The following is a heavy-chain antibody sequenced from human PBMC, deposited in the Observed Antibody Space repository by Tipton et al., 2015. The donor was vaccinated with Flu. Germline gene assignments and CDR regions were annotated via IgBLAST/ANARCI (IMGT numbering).Heavy chain of an antibody. D-gene: IGHD3-22*01. Sequence: QLVQSGAEVKKPGASVKVSCKASGYTFTGYYMHWVRQAPGQGLEWMGRINPNSGGTNYAQKFQGRVTMTRDTSISTAYMELSRLRSDDTAVYYCARGGYYDSSGYYFLDVWGQGTTVPVSS. CDR3: ARGGYYDSSGYYFLDV. CDR2: INPNSGGT. J-gene: IGHJ6*02. V-gene: IGHV1-2*06. CDR1: GYTFTGYY.